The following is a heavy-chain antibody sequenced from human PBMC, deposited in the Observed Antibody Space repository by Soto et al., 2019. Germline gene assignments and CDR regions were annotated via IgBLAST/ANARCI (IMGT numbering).Heavy chain of an antibody. J-gene: IGHJ3*02. CDR3: ARGRCADYDSRGDYCLDFDI. CDR1: GFTFSSYS. CDR2: ISSSSSYI. D-gene: IGHD3-22*01. Sequence: EVQLVESGGGLVKPGGSLRLSCAASGFTFSSYSMNWVRQAPGKGLEWVSSISSSSSYIYYADSVKGRFTISRDNAKNSLYLQMNSLRAEDTAVYYCARGRCADYDSRGDYCLDFDIWGQGTMVTVAS. V-gene: IGHV3-21*01.